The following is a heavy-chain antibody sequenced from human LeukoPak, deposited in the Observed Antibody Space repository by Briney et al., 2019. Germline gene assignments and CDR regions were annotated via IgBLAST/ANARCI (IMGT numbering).Heavy chain of an antibody. V-gene: IGHV5-51*01. D-gene: IGHD6-19*01. CDR1: GYSSTSYW. CDR3: ARQTAVAATDY. Sequence: GESLQISCKGSGYSSTSYWIGWVRQMPGKGLEWMGIIYPGDSDTRYSPSFQGQVTISADKSISTAYLQWSSLKASDTAMYYCARQTAVAATDYWGQGTLVTVSS. J-gene: IGHJ4*02. CDR2: IYPGDSDT.